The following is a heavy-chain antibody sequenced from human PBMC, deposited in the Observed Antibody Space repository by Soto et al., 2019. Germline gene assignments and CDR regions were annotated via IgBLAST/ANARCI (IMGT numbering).Heavy chain of an antibody. Sequence: SGTLSLTCTVTGGSISGGGYYWSWIRQHPGKGLEWIGYIYYSGSTYYNPSLKSPVTISVHTSKNQCSLKLSSVTAADTAVYYSARFSGSVLMVYAPHHNWFDPWGQGTLVTVSS. D-gene: IGHD2-8*01. CDR3: ARFSGSVLMVYAPHHNWFDP. J-gene: IGHJ5*02. V-gene: IGHV4-31*01. CDR2: IYYSGST. CDR1: GGSISGGGYY.